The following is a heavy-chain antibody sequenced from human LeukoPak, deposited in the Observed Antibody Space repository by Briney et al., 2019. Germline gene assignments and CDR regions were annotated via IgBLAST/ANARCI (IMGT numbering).Heavy chain of an antibody. D-gene: IGHD1-26*01. CDR3: ARSRSGSYSA. CDR2: INPNSGGT. Sequence: ASVKVSCRASGYTFTGYYMHWVRQAPGQGLEWMGWINPNSGGTNYAQKFQGRVTITRDTSISTAYMELSRLRSDDTAVYYCARSRSGSYSAWGQGSLVTVSS. CDR1: GYTFTGYY. J-gene: IGHJ4*02. V-gene: IGHV1-2*02.